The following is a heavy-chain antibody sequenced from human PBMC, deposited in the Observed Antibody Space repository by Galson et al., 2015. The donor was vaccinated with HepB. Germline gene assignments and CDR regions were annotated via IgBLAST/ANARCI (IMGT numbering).Heavy chain of an antibody. V-gene: IGHV3-48*01. CDR2: ISSSSSTI. Sequence: SLRLSCAASGFTFSSYSMNWVRQAPGKGLEWASYISSSSSTIYYADSVKGRFTISRDNAKNSLYLQMNSLRSEDTAVYYCAADSSGYYADYWGQGTLVTVSS. D-gene: IGHD3-22*01. J-gene: IGHJ4*02. CDR3: AADSSGYYADY. CDR1: GFTFSSYS.